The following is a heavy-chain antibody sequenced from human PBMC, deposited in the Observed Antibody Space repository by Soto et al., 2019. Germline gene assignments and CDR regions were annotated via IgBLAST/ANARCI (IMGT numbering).Heavy chain of an antibody. CDR3: AREGYTFGPFDY. Sequence: SETLSLTCTVSGGSLSSYYWSWIRRPPGMGLEWIASISYSGTTNYNSSLKSRVTISIDTSKNQFSLKFNSVTTADTAVYYCAREGYTFGPFDYWGQGALVTVSS. J-gene: IGHJ4*02. CDR1: GGSLSSYY. V-gene: IGHV4-59*01. CDR2: ISYSGTT. D-gene: IGHD5-18*01.